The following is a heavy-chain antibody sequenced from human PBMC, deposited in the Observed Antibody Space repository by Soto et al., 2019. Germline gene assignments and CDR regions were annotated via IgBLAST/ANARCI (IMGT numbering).Heavy chain of an antibody. J-gene: IGHJ4*02. CDR1: GFSFNTHA. CDR2: ISDDGGFR. V-gene: IGHV3-23*01. CDR3: AKARGSGSNTEHHFDS. Sequence: GGSLRLSFAASGFSFNTHAMNWVRQAPVKGLEWVSGISDDGGFRYYADSAKGRFTISRDNSKNTVYLQMNGLRADDTAVYYCAKARGSGSNTEHHFDSWGQGTLVTVCS. D-gene: IGHD3-10*01.